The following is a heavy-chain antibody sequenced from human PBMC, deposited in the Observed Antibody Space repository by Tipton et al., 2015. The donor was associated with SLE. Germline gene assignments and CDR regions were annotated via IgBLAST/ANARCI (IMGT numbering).Heavy chain of an antibody. J-gene: IGHJ6*02. V-gene: IGHV4-59*12. CDR1: GGSIGTYY. CDR2: IYYSGST. Sequence: TLSLTCTVSGGSIGTYYWSWIRQPPGKGLEWIGDIYYSGSTNYNPSLTSRVTMSVDTSKNQFSLKLSSVTAADTAVYYCARVEGLGPLGVWGQGTTVTVSS. CDR3: ARVEGLGPLGV.